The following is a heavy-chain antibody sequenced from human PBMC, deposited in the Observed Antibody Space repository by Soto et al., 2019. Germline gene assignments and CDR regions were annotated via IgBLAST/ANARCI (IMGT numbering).Heavy chain of an antibody. V-gene: IGHV5-51*01. Sequence: ESLKISCKGSEYSFTNYWIGWVRQMPGKGLEWMGIIYPCDSDTRYSPSFEGQVTISADKSISTAYLQWSSLKASDTAMYYCARSLVVPANNYYYGREVWGEQSTVTTSS. CDR2: IYPCDSDT. CDR1: EYSFTNYW. CDR3: ARSLVVPANNYYYGREV. J-gene: IGHJ6*04. D-gene: IGHD2-2*01.